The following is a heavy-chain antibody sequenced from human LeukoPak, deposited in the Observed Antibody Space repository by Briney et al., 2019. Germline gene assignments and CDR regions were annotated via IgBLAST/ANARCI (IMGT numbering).Heavy chain of an antibody. V-gene: IGHV3-21*01. D-gene: IGHD6-13*01. Sequence: GGSLRLSCAASGFTFSSYIMNWVRQAPGKGLEWVSSISSSSSYIYYADSVKGRFTISRDNAKNSLYLQMNSLRAEDTAVYYCARAGTWLYFDYWGQGNLVTVSS. CDR2: ISSSSSYI. J-gene: IGHJ4*02. CDR3: ARAGTWLYFDY. CDR1: GFTFSSYI.